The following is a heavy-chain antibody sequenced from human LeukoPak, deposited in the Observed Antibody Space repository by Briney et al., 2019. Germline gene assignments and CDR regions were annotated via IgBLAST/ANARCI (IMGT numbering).Heavy chain of an antibody. CDR1: GGSFSNYY. J-gene: IGHJ5*02. V-gene: IGHV4-34*01. CDR2: ISHTGDII. D-gene: IGHD1-1*01. CDR3: ARVPDITARPCDT. Sequence: SETLSLTCAVYGGSFSNYYWTWIRQTPGRGLEWIGEISHTGDIINYHPSLKSRVTISVDSSKKQFSLRVTSLTAADTGVYFCARVPDITARPCDTWGPGTLVTASS.